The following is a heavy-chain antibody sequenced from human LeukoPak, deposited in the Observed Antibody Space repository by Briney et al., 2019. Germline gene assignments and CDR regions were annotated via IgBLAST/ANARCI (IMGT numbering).Heavy chain of an antibody. Sequence: GGSLRLSCAASGFTFSSYSMNWVRQAPGRGLEWVSSISSSSSYIYYADSVKGRFTISRDNAKNSLYLQMNSLRAEDTAVYYCASSGDALDYWGQGTLVTVSS. CDR1: GFTFSSYS. J-gene: IGHJ4*02. D-gene: IGHD3-10*01. CDR3: ASSGDALDY. CDR2: ISSSSSYI. V-gene: IGHV3-21*01.